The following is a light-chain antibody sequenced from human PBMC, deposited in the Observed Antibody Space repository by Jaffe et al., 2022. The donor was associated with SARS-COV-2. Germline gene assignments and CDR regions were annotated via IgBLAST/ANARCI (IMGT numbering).Light chain of an antibody. V-gene: IGKV1-39*01. CDR2: GAS. J-gene: IGKJ5*01. CDR3: QQSYSSPPVT. Sequence: DIQMTQSPSSLSASVGDRVIITCRASQSISTFLNWYQQKPGKAPKLLISGASSLQSGVPSRFSGTGSGTDFTLTISSLQPEDFATYYCQQSYSSPPVTFGQGTRLEIK. CDR1: QSISTF.